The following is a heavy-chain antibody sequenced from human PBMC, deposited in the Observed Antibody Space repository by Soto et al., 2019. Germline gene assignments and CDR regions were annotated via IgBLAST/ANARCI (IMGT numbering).Heavy chain of an antibody. V-gene: IGHV3-11*01. D-gene: IGHD6-19*01. J-gene: IGHJ4*02. CDR1: GFTFSNYY. CDR3: ARSYRSVWEFDY. Sequence: GGSLRLSCGASGFTFSNYYMSWIRQAPGKGLEWVSYISSTGRTIYYADSVKGRFTVSRDNAQNSLSLKLNSLRVEDTAVYYCARSYRSVWEFDYWGQGTQVTVSS. CDR2: ISSTGRTI.